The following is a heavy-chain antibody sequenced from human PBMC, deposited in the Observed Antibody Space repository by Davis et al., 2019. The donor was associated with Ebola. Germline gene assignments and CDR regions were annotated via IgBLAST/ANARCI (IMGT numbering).Heavy chain of an antibody. V-gene: IGHV3-11*01. CDR1: GFTFSDYY. D-gene: IGHD6-13*01. J-gene: IGHJ4*02. Sequence: PGGSLRLSCAASGFTFSDYYMSWIRQAPGKGLEWVSYISSSGSTIYYADSVKGRFTISRDNAKNSLYLQMNSLRAEDTALYYCAKDIAYSSNTIDNWGQGTLVTVSS. CDR3: AKDIAYSSNTIDN. CDR2: ISSSGSTI.